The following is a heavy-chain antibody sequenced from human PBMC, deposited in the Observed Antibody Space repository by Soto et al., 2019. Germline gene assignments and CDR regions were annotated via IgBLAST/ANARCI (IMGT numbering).Heavy chain of an antibody. Sequence: QVQLVESGGGVVQPGRSLRLSCAASGFTFSSYGMHWVRQAPGKGLEWVAVISYDGSNKYYADSVKGRFTISRDNSKNTLYLQMNRLRAEDTAVYYCAKGYSSSWYGRYFQHWGQGTLVTVSS. CDR3: AKGYSSSWYGRYFQH. V-gene: IGHV3-30*18. D-gene: IGHD6-13*01. CDR1: GFTFSSYG. J-gene: IGHJ1*01. CDR2: ISYDGSNK.